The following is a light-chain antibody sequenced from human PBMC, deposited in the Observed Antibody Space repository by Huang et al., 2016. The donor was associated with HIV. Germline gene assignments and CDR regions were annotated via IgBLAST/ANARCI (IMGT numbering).Light chain of an antibody. Sequence: DIQMTQSPSTLSASVGDRVTITCRASQTITNWLAWYQQKPGKAPKLLIYKASTLETGVPSRFSGSGSGTEFTLTINSMQPDDFATYYCQQYSSWWTFGQGTKVE. V-gene: IGKV1-5*03. CDR2: KAS. CDR1: QTITNW. CDR3: QQYSSWWT. J-gene: IGKJ1*01.